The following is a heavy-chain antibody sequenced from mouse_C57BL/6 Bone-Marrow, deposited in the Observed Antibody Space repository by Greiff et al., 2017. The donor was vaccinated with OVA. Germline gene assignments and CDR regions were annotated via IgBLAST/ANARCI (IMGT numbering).Heavy chain of an antibody. CDR1: GYTFTSYD. CDR2: IYPRDGST. CDR3: AIDGPYYSNYVDYFDY. D-gene: IGHD2-5*01. V-gene: IGHV1-85*01. Sequence: QVQLQQSGPELVKPGASVKLSCKASGYTFTSYDINWVKQRPGQGLEWIGWIYPRDGSTKYNEKFKGKATLTVDTSSSTAYMELHSLTSEDSAVYFCAIDGPYYSNYVDYFDYWGQGTTLTVSS. J-gene: IGHJ2*01.